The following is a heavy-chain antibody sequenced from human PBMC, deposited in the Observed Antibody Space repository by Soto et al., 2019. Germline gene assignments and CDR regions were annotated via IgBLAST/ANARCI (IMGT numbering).Heavy chain of an antibody. CDR3: ARGTIEYSSSSQNYFDY. CDR1: GGSFSGYY. CDR2: INHSGST. D-gene: IGHD6-6*01. J-gene: IGHJ4*02. V-gene: IGHV4-34*01. Sequence: SETLSLTCAVYGGSFSGYYWSWIRQPPGKGLEWIGEINHSGSTNYNPSLKSRVTISVDTSKNQFSLKLSSVTAADTAVYYCARGTIEYSSSSQNYFDYWGQGTLVTVSS.